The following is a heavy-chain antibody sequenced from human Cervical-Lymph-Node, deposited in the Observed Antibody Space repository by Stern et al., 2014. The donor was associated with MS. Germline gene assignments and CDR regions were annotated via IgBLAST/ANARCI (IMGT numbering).Heavy chain of an antibody. V-gene: IGHV3-30*03. CDR1: GFSFSSLG. CDR3: LGVGDAMHV. Sequence: VQLVESGGGVVQPGRSLRLSCAVSGFSFSSLGMHWVRQAPGKGLEWVAVISFVGSNASYGDSVTGRFSISRDISNKPLYLQVNSLSPEDTALYYCLGVGDAMHVWGQGTPVIVSS. J-gene: IGHJ6*02. CDR2: ISFVGSNA.